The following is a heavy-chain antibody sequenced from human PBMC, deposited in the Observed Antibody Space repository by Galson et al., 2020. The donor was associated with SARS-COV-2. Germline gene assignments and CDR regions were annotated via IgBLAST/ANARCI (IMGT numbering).Heavy chain of an antibody. Sequence: ASVKVSCKASGYSFIPYGIRWVRLAPGQGLEWMGWIRGYTGNINYGEHFQGRDSMTTDTSTNTAYMELGSLRSYDTAVYYCARYSLGNPRYCSSSRGSFRSFGMDVWGQGTTVTVSS. J-gene: IGHJ6*02. CDR3: ARYSLGNPRYCSSSRGSFRSFGMDV. CDR2: IRGYTGNI. CDR1: GYSFIPYG. V-gene: IGHV1-18*01. D-gene: IGHD2-2*01.